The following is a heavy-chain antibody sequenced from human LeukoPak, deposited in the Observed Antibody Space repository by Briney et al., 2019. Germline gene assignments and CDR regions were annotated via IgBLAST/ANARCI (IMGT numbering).Heavy chain of an antibody. CDR3: ARGQGTVTTH. CDR2: INHSGSA. J-gene: IGHJ4*02. D-gene: IGHD4-11*01. Sequence: PSETLSLTCAVSGGSFSGYYWTWIRQPPGKGLEWIGEINHSGSANYNPSLMSRVTISLDASKNHFSLNLSSVTAADTAVYYCARGQGTVTTHWGQGTLVTVSS. V-gene: IGHV4-34*01. CDR1: GGSFSGYY.